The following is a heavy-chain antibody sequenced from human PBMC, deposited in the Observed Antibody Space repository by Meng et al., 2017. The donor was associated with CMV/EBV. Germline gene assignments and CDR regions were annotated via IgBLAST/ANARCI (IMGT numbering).Heavy chain of an antibody. V-gene: IGHV3-23*03. D-gene: IGHD6-19*01. J-gene: IGHJ4*02. CDR1: GFTFSSYA. CDR3: AKDLEPCIAVAGPSGGKATDFDY. Sequence: GGSLRLSCAASGFTFSSYAMSWVRQAPGKGLEWVSVIYSGGSSTYYADSVKGRFTISRDKSTNTLYLQMNSLRAEDTAVYYCAKDLEPCIAVAGPSGGKATDFDYWGQGTLVTVSS. CDR2: IYSGGSST.